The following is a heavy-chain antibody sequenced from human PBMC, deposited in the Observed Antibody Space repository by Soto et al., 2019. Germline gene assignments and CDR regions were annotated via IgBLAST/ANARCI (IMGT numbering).Heavy chain of an antibody. Sequence: SETLSLTCTVSGGSISSYYWSWIRQPPGKGLEWIGYIYYSGSTNYNPSLKSRVTISVDTSKNQFSLKLSSVTAADTAVYYCARDRFWSGYYPYYYGMDVWGQGTTVTVSS. CDR1: GGSISSYY. CDR3: ARDRFWSGYYPYYYGMDV. V-gene: IGHV4-59*01. J-gene: IGHJ6*02. D-gene: IGHD3-3*01. CDR2: IYYSGST.